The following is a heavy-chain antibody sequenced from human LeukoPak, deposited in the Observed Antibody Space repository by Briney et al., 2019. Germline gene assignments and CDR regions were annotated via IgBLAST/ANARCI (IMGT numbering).Heavy chain of an antibody. CDR3: AREGLAAAGTSLFDP. CDR2: INPNSGGT. D-gene: IGHD6-13*01. Sequence: ASVKVSCKASGYTFTGYYMHWVRQAPGQGLEWMGWINPNSGGTNYAQKFQGRVTMTRDTSISTAYMELSRLRSDDTAVYYCAREGLAAAGTSLFDPWGQGTLVTVSS. CDR1: GYTFTGYY. J-gene: IGHJ5*02. V-gene: IGHV1-2*02.